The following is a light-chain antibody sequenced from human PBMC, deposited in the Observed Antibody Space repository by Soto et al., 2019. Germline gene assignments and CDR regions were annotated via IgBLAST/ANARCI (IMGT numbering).Light chain of an antibody. CDR3: QQYRSAST. V-gene: IGKV1-5*03. CDR2: KAS. Sequence: DIQMTQSPSTLSAFVGDRVTITCRASQSVSNWLAWSQQKPGKAPRLLISKASTLESGVPSRFSGSGSATEFTLSISSLQPEDFATYYCQQYRSASTFGQGTKLEIK. J-gene: IGKJ2*02. CDR1: QSVSNW.